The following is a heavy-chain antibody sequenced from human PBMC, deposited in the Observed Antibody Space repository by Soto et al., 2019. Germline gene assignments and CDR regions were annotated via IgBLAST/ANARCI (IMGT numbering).Heavy chain of an antibody. Sequence: QVQLVESGGGVVQPGRSLRLSCAASGFTFSRYGMHGVRQAPGKELEWVAVISYDGSNKYYADSVKGRFTISRDNSKNTLYRQMNSLRAEDTAVYYGAKEMEVAYGYYYYGMDVWGQGTTVTVSS. CDR1: GFTFSRYG. V-gene: IGHV3-30*18. D-gene: IGHD4-17*01. CDR3: AKEMEVAYGYYYYGMDV. CDR2: ISYDGSNK. J-gene: IGHJ6*02.